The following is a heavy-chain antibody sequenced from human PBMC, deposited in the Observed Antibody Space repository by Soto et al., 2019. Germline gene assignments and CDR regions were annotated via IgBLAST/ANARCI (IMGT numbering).Heavy chain of an antibody. Sequence: SQTLSLTCAISGDSVSSNSAAWNWIRQSPSRGLEWLGRTYCRSKWYNDYAVSVKGRITINPDTSKNQFSLQLNSVTPEDTAVYYCARTIAARGENWFDPWGQGTLVNVAS. CDR3: ARTIAARGENWFDP. D-gene: IGHD6-6*01. V-gene: IGHV6-1*01. CDR2: TYCRSKWYN. J-gene: IGHJ5*02. CDR1: GDSVSSNSAA.